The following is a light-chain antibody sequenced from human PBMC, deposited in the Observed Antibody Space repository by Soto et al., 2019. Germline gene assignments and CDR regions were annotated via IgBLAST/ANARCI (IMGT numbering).Light chain of an antibody. CDR3: QQSFITPWT. J-gene: IGKJ1*01. CDR1: QTISSY. V-gene: IGKV1-39*01. CDR2: AAS. Sequence: DIQMTQSPSSLSASVGDRVTITCRASQTISSYLNWYQHKPGKAPKLLIDAASSLQSGDPSRFSVSGSGTDFTLTISSLQPEDFATYYCQQSFITPWTFGQGTRVEIK.